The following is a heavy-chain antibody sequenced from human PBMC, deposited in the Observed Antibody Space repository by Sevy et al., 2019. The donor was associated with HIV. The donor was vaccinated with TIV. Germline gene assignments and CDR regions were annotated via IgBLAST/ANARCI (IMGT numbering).Heavy chain of an antibody. CDR2: IYASGNS. J-gene: IGHJ4*02. V-gene: IGHV4-61*09. Sequence: SETLSLTCSVSGDSIRSGTSYWSWVRQPAGKGLEWIGHIYASGNSDYSPSLKSRVSMSVDASKNQFSLRLNSVTAADTAVYYCARLTLRPPWVFVYWGQGALVTVSS. CDR1: GDSIRSGTSY. CDR3: ARLTLRPPWVFVY. D-gene: IGHD2-21*01.